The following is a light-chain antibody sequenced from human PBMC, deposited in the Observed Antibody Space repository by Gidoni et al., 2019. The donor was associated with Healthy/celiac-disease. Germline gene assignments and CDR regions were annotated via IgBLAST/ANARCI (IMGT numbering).Light chain of an antibody. J-gene: IGKJ1*01. CDR2: AAS. CDR1: QGISSY. Sequence: AIRMTQSPSSFSASTGDRVTIPCQASQGISSYLAWYQQKPGKAPKLLIYAASTSQSGVPSRFSGSGSGTDFTLTISCLQSEDFATYYCQQYYSYPRTFGQGTKVEIK. CDR3: QQYYSYPRT. V-gene: IGKV1-8*01.